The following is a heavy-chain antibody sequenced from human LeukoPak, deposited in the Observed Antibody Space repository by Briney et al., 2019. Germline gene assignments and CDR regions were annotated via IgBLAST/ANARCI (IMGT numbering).Heavy chain of an antibody. CDR1: GFTFSSYW. Sequence: PGGSLRLSCAASGFTFSSYWMSWVRQAPGKGLEWVANIMQDGSEKYYVDSVKGRFTISRDNAKNSLYLQMNSLRAEDTAVYYCARITYCGGDCYAPIAPDFDYWGQGTLVTVSS. J-gene: IGHJ4*02. CDR2: IMQDGSEK. D-gene: IGHD2-21*02. V-gene: IGHV3-7*01. CDR3: ARITYCGGDCYAPIAPDFDY.